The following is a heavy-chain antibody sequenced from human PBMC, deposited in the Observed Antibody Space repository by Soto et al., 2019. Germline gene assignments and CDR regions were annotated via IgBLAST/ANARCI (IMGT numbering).Heavy chain of an antibody. V-gene: IGHV4-31*03. J-gene: IGHJ1*01. D-gene: IGHD3-16*02. CDR3: ARFIDADSYFQQ. Sequence: LTCTVSGGSIGSGGYYWSWFRQHPGKALEWIGYIYFSGSTYYNPSLKSRVTISVDTSKNQFSLSLSSVTAADTAVYYCARFIDADSYFQQWGQGSLVTVSS. CDR1: GGSIGSGGYY. CDR2: IYFSGST.